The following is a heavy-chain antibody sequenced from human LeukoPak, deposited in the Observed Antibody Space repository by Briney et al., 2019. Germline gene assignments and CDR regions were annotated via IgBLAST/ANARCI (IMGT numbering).Heavy chain of an antibody. Sequence: PGGSLRLSCAASGFTLSSYSMNWVRQAPGKGLEWVSSISSSSSYIYYADSVKGRFTISRDNAKNSLYLQMNSLRAEDTAVYYCAIDSSGYYYGYYYGMDVWGQGTTVTVSS. CDR2: ISSSSSYI. CDR1: GFTLSSYS. V-gene: IGHV3-21*01. J-gene: IGHJ6*02. CDR3: AIDSSGYYYGYYYGMDV. D-gene: IGHD3-22*01.